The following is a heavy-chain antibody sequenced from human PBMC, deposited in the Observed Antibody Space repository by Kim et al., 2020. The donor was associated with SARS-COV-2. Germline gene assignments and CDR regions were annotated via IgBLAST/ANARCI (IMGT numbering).Heavy chain of an antibody. D-gene: IGHD4-17*01. CDR3: ARGKGARDYDPFDY. Sequence: ADSVKGRFTISRDNSKNTLYLQMNSLRAEDTAVYYCARGKGARDYDPFDYWGQGTLVTVSS. V-gene: IGHV3-30*01. J-gene: IGHJ4*02.